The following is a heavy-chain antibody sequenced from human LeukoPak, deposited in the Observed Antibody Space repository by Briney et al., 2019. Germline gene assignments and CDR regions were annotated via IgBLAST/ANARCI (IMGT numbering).Heavy chain of an antibody. Sequence: GGSLRLSCPASGFTFSSYAMSWVRQAPGKWQEWVSAISASGGSTYYADSVKRRFTISRDNSKNTLYLQMNSLRAEDTAVYYCAKKGAFDSSGYYFGYWGQGTLVTVSS. CDR1: GFTFSSYA. CDR3: AKKGAFDSSGYYFGY. CDR2: ISASGGST. V-gene: IGHV3-23*01. J-gene: IGHJ4*02. D-gene: IGHD3-22*01.